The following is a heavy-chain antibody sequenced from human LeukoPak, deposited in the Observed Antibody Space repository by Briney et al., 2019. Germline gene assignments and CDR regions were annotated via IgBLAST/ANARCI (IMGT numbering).Heavy chain of an antibody. CDR3: ARGVIAAGGNDFDY. D-gene: IGHD6-13*01. J-gene: IGHJ4*02. CDR2: IYHSGTT. Sequence: SETLSLTCAVSGASISSTNWWSWVRPPPGKGLEWIGEIYHSGTTNYNPSLKSRVTISVDKSKNQLSLKVISVTAPDTAVYYCARGVIAAGGNDFDYWGQGTLVTVSS. CDR1: GASISSTNW. V-gene: IGHV4-4*02.